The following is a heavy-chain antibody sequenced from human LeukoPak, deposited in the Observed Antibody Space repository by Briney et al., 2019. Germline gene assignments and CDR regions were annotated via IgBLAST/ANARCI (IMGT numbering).Heavy chain of an antibody. Sequence: PGGSLRLSCAASGFTFSSYSMNWVRQAPGKGLEWVSSISSSSSYIYYADSVRGRFTISRDNAKNSLYLQMNSLRAEDTAVYYCARNTAGKPHLFDYWGQGTLVTVSS. J-gene: IGHJ4*02. V-gene: IGHV3-21*01. CDR1: GFTFSSYS. CDR2: ISSSSSYI. CDR3: ARNTAGKPHLFDY. D-gene: IGHD3-10*01.